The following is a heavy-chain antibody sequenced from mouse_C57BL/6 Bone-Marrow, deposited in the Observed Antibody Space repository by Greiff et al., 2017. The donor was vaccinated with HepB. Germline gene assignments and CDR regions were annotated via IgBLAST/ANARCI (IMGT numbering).Heavy chain of an antibody. J-gene: IGHJ2*01. CDR2: IDPSDSYT. V-gene: IGHV1-50*01. D-gene: IGHD2-1*01. CDR1: GYTFTSYW. CDR3: ARYGNYVY. Sequence: QVQLQQSGAELVKPGASVKLSCKASGYTFTSYWMQWVKQRPGQGLEWIGEIDPSDSYTNYNQKFKGKATLTVDTSSSTAYMQLSSLTSEDSAVYYCARYGNYVYWGQGTTLTVSS.